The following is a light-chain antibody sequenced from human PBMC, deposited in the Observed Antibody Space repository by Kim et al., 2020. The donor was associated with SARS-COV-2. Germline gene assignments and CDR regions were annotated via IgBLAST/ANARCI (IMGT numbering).Light chain of an antibody. CDR2: GKN. Sequence: ALGQTVRITCQGDSLRSYYAIWYHQKPGQAPVLVIYGKNNRPSGIADRLSGSRSGNTASLTITGAQAEDEADYYCNSRDSSGNHVVFGGGTQLTVL. CDR3: NSRDSSGNHVV. CDR1: SLRSYY. V-gene: IGLV3-19*01. J-gene: IGLJ2*01.